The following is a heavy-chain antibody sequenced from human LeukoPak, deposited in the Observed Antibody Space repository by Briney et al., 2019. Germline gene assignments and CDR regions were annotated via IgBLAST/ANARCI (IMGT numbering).Heavy chain of an antibody. CDR2: IYYSGST. J-gene: IGHJ4*02. D-gene: IGHD4-17*01. CDR1: GGSISSYY. V-gene: IGHV4-59*01. CDR3: ASLPNDYGRLY. Sequence: PSETLSLTCTVSGGSISSYYWSWIRQPPGKGLEWIGYIYYSGSTNYNPSLKSRVTISVDTSKNQFSLKLSSVTAADTAVYYCASLPNDYGRLYWGQGTLVTVSS.